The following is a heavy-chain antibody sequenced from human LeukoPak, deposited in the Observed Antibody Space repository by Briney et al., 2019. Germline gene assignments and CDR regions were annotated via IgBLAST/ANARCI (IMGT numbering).Heavy chain of an antibody. CDR2: IVVGSGNT. CDR3: AADRAGSYLGFVY. D-gene: IGHD3-10*01. V-gene: IGHV1-58*01. J-gene: IGHJ4*02. Sequence: GTSVKVSCKASGFTFTSSVVRWVRQARGQRLEWIGWIVVGSGNTNYAQKFQERVTITRDMSTSTAYMELSSLRFEDTAVYYCAADRAGSYLGFVYWGQGTPVTVSS. CDR1: GFTFTSSV.